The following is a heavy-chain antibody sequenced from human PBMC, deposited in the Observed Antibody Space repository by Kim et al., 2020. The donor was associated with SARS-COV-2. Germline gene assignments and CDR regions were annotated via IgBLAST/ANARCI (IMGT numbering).Heavy chain of an antibody. CDR1: GASISSGGYY. Sequence: SETLSLTCTVSGASISSGGYYWSWIRQHPGKGLEWIGYFYYSGSTYYNPSLKSRVTISVDTSKNQFSLKLSSVTAADTAVYYCARPVITMIVVVGAFDIWGAGTMVTGSS. CDR3: ARPVITMIVVVGAFDI. CDR2: FYYSGST. D-gene: IGHD3-22*01. J-gene: IGHJ3*02. V-gene: IGHV4-31*03.